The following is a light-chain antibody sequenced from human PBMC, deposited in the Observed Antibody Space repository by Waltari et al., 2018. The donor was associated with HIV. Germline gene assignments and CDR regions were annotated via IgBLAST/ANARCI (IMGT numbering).Light chain of an antibody. CDR2: GAS. Sequence: AIRMTQSPSSFSASTGDRVTIPCRAGQDIGTYLAWYQLKPGKAPKLLIYGASSLQSGVPSRFSGGGSGTDFSLTISCLQPEDFVTYCCQQYYSHPFTFGPGTKVEIK. CDR1: QDIGTY. CDR3: QQYYSHPFT. J-gene: IGKJ3*01. V-gene: IGKV1-8*01.